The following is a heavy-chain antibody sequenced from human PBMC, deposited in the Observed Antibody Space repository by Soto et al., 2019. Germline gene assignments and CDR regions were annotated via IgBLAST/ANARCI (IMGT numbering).Heavy chain of an antibody. CDR3: ARASFGSGYDYLNYYYMDV. D-gene: IGHD5-12*01. Sequence: GGSLRLSCAASGFTVSSNYMSWVRQAPGKGLEWVSVIYSGGSTYYADSVKGRFTISRHNSKNTLYLQMNSLRAEDTAVYYCARASFGSGYDYLNYYYMDVWGKGTTVTVSS. CDR1: GFTVSSNY. V-gene: IGHV3-53*04. CDR2: IYSGGST. J-gene: IGHJ6*03.